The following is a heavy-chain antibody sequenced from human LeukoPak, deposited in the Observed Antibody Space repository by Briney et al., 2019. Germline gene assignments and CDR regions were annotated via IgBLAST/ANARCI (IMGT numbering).Heavy chain of an antibody. Sequence: ASVKVSCKASGYTFTGYYMHWVRQAPGQGLEWMGWINPNSGGTNYAQKFQGRVTMTRDTSTSTVYMELSSLRSEDTAVYYCAMSRIAALVPGDDWFDPWGQGTLVTVSS. D-gene: IGHD6-6*01. V-gene: IGHV1-2*02. J-gene: IGHJ5*02. CDR3: AMSRIAALVPGDDWFDP. CDR2: INPNSGGT. CDR1: GYTFTGYY.